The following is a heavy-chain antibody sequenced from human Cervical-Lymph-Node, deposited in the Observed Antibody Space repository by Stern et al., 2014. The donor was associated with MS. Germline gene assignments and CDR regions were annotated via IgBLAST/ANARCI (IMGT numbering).Heavy chain of an antibody. Sequence: EVQLVESGGGLVQPGRSLRLSCAASGFTFGDCDMHWVRQAPGKGLEWVSSISWNSNNIGYADSVRGRISISRDNAKNSLYLQMNGLRPEDTALYYCAKDISERHYYFDSWGEGTLVTVSS. V-gene: IGHV3-9*01. J-gene: IGHJ4*02. CDR2: ISWNSNNI. D-gene: IGHD3-16*02. CDR1: GFTFGDCD. CDR3: AKDISERHYYFDS.